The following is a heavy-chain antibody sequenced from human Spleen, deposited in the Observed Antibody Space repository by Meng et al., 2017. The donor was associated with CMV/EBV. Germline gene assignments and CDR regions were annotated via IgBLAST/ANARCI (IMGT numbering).Heavy chain of an antibody. Sequence: SGGSVSSGSYYWSWVRQPPGKGLEWIGYIYYSGITNYNPSLKSRVTISVDTSKKQFSLKLSSVTAADTAVYYCARCTSRYLYWYFDLWGRGTLVTVSS. CDR3: ARCTSRYLYWYFDL. CDR2: IYYSGIT. J-gene: IGHJ2*01. D-gene: IGHD5-12*01. CDR1: GGSVSSGSYY. V-gene: IGHV4-61*01.